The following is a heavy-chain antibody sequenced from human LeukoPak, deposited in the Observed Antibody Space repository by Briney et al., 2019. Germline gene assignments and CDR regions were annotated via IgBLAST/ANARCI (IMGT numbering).Heavy chain of an antibody. CDR2: ISGSGGST. CDR1: GFTFSSYA. CDR3: AKDDWGDYYMDV. Sequence: PGGSLRLSCAASGFTFSSYAMSWVRQAPGKGLEWVSAISGSGGSTYYADSVRGRFTISRDNSKNTLYLQMNSLRAEDTAVYYCAKDDWGDYYMDVWGKGTTVTVSS. D-gene: IGHD3-9*01. J-gene: IGHJ6*03. V-gene: IGHV3-23*01.